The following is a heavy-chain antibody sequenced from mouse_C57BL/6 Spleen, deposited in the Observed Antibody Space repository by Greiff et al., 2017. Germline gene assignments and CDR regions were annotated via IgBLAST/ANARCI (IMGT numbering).Heavy chain of an antibody. J-gene: IGHJ1*03. V-gene: IGHV1-54*01. CDR2: INPGSGGT. CDR1: GYAFTNYL. D-gene: IGHD4-1*01. Sequence: VQLQQSGAELVRPGTSVKVSCKASGYAFTNYLIEWVKQRPGQGLEWIGVINPGSGGTNYNEKFKGKATLTADKSSSTAYMQLSSLTSEDSAVYFCARGNTGTRYFDVWGTGTTVTVSS. CDR3: ARGNTGTRYFDV.